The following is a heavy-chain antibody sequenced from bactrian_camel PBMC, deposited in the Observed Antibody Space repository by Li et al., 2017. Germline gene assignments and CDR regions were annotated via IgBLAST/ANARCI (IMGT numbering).Heavy chain of an antibody. Sequence: HVQLVESGGGAVQTGGSLRLTCTAVGLTFEGGNQGWYRETPGNEFELVSSIAPDGSRWYADSVKGRFTISRDNTNNTLSLLMKSLRTEDTAMYHCAAHPLQSQFCFGAVCYMPPKSTDFDYWGQGTQVTVS. CDR2: IAPDGSR. CDR3: AAHPLQSQFCFGAVCYMPPKSTDFDY. J-gene: IGHJ4*01. CDR1: GLTFEGGN. D-gene: IGHD1*01. V-gene: IGHV3S55*01.